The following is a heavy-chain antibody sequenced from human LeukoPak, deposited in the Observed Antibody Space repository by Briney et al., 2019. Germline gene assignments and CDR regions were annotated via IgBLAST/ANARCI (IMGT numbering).Heavy chain of an antibody. J-gene: IGHJ4*02. D-gene: IGHD3-10*01. Sequence: SETLSLTCTVSGGSISSYYWSWIRQPAGKGLEWIGRIYTSGSTNYNPSLKSRVTISVDTSKNQFSLKLSSVTAADTAVYYCATLRRNYYGSGSYLSFDYWGQGTLVTVSS. CDR2: IYTSGST. V-gene: IGHV4-4*07. CDR3: ATLRRNYYGSGSYLSFDY. CDR1: GGSISSYY.